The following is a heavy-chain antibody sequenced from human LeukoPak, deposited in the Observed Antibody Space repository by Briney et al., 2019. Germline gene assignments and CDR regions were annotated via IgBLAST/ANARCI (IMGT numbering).Heavy chain of an antibody. CDR1: GYTFTGYY. V-gene: IGHV1-2*02. D-gene: IGHD3-10*02. Sequence: ASVKVSCKASGYTFTGYYMHWVRQAPGQGLEWMGWINPNSGGTNYAQKFQGRVTMTRDTSISTAYMELSRLRSDDTAVYYCARELRAVFVSYYYYYMDVWCKGTTVTVSS. CDR2: INPNSGGT. J-gene: IGHJ6*03. CDR3: ARELRAVFVSYYYYYMDV.